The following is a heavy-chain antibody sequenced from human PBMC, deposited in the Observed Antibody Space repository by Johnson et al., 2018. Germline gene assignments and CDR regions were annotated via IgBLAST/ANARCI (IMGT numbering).Heavy chain of an antibody. Sequence: QVQLQESGPGLVKPSETLSLTCTVSGGSISSYYWSWNRQPPGKGLEWLGYIYYSGSTNYNPSLKSRVTISVDTSKNQFSLKLSSVTAADTAVYSCARDVGSVFFDIWGQGTMVTVSS. CDR3: ARDVGSVFFDI. V-gene: IGHV4-59*01. D-gene: IGHD1-26*01. CDR2: IYYSGST. CDR1: GGSISSYY. J-gene: IGHJ3*02.